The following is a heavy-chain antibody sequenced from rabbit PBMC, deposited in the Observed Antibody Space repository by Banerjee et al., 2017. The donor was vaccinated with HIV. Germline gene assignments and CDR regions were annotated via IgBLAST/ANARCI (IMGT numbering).Heavy chain of an antibody. CDR2: IDAGSSTFT. Sequence: QSLEESGGDLVKPGASLTLTCTASGVSFSISSYMCWVRQAPGKGLEWIACIDAGSSTFTYYATWAKGRFTISETSSTTVTLEMTSLTAADTATYFCARGSAAMTLVITGYYLNLWGQGTLVTVS. V-gene: IGHV1S40*01. D-gene: IGHD2-1*01. CDR3: ARGSAAMTLVITGYYLNL. CDR1: GVSFSISSY. J-gene: IGHJ4*01.